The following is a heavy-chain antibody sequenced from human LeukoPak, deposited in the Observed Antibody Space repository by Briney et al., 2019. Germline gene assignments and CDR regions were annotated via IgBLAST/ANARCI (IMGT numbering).Heavy chain of an antibody. V-gene: IGHV2-5*02. D-gene: IGHD6-19*01. CDR1: GFSLSTSGVG. J-gene: IGHJ4*02. CDR2: IYWDDDK. CDR3: AHSFPGGSGWFDC. Sequence: SGPTPVKPTQTLTLTCTFSGFSLSTSGVGVGWIRQPPGKALEWLALIYWDDDKRYNPSLKSRLTITRDTSKNQVLPTMTNIDTGDTATYYCAHSFPGGSGWFDCWGQGTLVTVSS.